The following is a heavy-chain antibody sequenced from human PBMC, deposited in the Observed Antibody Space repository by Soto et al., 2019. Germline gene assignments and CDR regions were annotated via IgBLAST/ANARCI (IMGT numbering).Heavy chain of an antibody. CDR3: AKGRSYYYYYGVDV. CDR2: IDTDGSST. V-gene: IGHV3-74*01. Sequence: PGGSLRLSCAASGFTFSSYWMHWVRQAPGKGLVWVAHIDTDGSSTSYADSVKGRFTISRDNAKNTLYLQMNSLRAEDTALYYCAKGRSYYYYYGVDVWGQGTSVTVSS. J-gene: IGHJ6*02. CDR1: GFTFSSYW.